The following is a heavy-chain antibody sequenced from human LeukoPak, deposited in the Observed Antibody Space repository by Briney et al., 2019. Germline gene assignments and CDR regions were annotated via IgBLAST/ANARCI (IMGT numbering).Heavy chain of an antibody. J-gene: IGHJ5*02. CDR1: GFTFSGSA. D-gene: IGHD1-26*01. V-gene: IGHV3-73*01. Sequence: PGGSLKLSCAASGFTFSGSAIHWVRQSSGKGLEWVGQIDKKDKGYATATAYAASVTGRFTISRDDSINTAYLQMKSLRTEDTALYYCTRDSGTCNWFDPWGQGTLVTVSS. CDR3: TRDSGTCNWFDP. CDR2: IDKKDKGYATAT.